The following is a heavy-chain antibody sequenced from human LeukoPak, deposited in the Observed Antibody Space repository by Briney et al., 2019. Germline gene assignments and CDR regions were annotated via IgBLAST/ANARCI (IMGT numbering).Heavy chain of an antibody. J-gene: IGHJ1*01. Sequence: GGSLRLSCAASGFTFSSYTMNWVRQAPGKGLEWVSAISGSGGSTYYADSVKGRFTISRDNSKNTLYLQMNSLRAEDTAVYYCAKHDSPAAEYFQHWGQGTLVTVSS. CDR3: AKHDSPAAEYFQH. CDR2: ISGSGGST. V-gene: IGHV3-23*01. D-gene: IGHD2-15*01. CDR1: GFTFSSYT.